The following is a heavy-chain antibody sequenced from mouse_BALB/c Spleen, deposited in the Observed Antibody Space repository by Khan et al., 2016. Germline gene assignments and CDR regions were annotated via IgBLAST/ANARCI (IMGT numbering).Heavy chain of an antibody. V-gene: IGHV14-3*02. Sequence: VQLQQSGAELVKPGASVKLSCTASGFNIKETYMHWVKQRPEQGLEWIGRIDPENGNTKYDPKFKGKVTITADKASNTAYLQLSNVRSEDTAVFYCGPWAWYFYVLVAATTVTVSS. CDR3: GPWAWYFYV. CDR1: GFNIKETY. J-gene: IGHJ1*01. CDR2: IDPENGNT.